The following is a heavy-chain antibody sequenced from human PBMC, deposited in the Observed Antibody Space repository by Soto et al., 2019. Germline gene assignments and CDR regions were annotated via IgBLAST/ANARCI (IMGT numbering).Heavy chain of an antibody. J-gene: IGHJ4*02. CDR3: ARVPDTDLGEYYFDY. CDR2: IIPIFGTA. V-gene: IGHV1-69*13. Sequence: ASVKVSCKASGGTFSSYAISWVRQAPGQGLEWMGGIIPIFGTANYAQKFQGRVTITADESTSTAYMELSSLRSEDTAVYYCARVPDTDLGEYYFDYWGQGTLVTVSS. CDR1: GGTFSSYA. D-gene: IGHD5-18*01.